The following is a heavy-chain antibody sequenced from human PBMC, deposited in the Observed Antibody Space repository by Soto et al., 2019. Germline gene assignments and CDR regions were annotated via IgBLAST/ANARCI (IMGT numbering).Heavy chain of an antibody. D-gene: IGHD4-17*01. J-gene: IGHJ5*02. Sequence: EVQLVESGGGLAQPGGSLRLSCAASGFTFSSYEMNWVRQPPGKGLEWVSYISSSGSTIYYADSVKGRFTISRDNARSSLYLQMNSLRAEDTAVYYCARDDYRDYANWFDPWGQGTLVTVSS. V-gene: IGHV3-48*03. CDR2: ISSSGSTI. CDR3: ARDDYRDYANWFDP. CDR1: GFTFSSYE.